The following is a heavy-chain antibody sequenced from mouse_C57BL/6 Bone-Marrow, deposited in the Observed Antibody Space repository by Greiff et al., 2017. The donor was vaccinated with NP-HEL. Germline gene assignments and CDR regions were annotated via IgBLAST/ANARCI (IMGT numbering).Heavy chain of an antibody. CDR1: GFNIKDDY. Sequence: VQLKQSGAELVRPGASVKLSCTASGFNIKDDYMHWVKQRPEQGLEWIGWIDPENGDTEYASKFQGKATITADTSSNTAYLQLSSLTSEDTAVYYCTTRWLLGYWGQGTTLTVSS. D-gene: IGHD2-3*01. CDR2: IDPENGDT. J-gene: IGHJ2*01. V-gene: IGHV14-4*01. CDR3: TTRWLLGY.